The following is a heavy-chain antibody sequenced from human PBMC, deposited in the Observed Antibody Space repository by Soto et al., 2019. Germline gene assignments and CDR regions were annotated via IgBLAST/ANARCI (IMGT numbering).Heavy chain of an antibody. D-gene: IGHD1-20*01. CDR1: GGSFSGYY. J-gene: IGHJ4*02. V-gene: IGHV4-34*01. CDR2: INHSGST. CDR3: AKDITGTGSMSLADDY. Sequence: QVQLQQWGAGLLKPSETPSLTCAVYGGSFSGYYWSWIRQPPGKGLEWIGEINHSGSTNYNPSLKSRVTISVDTSKNQFSLKLSSVTAADTAVYYCAKDITGTGSMSLADDYWGQGTLVTVSS.